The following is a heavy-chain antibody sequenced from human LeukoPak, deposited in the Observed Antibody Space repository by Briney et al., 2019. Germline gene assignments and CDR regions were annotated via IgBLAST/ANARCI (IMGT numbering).Heavy chain of an antibody. CDR3: AREYYYDSSGYYYFDY. Sequence: SGPALFHPTQTLTLTCTFSGFSLSPRGMCVSWIRQPQVKALEWLAHIDWDDDKYYSTSLKTRLPISKDTSKNQVVLTMTNMDPVDTATYYCAREYYYDSSGYYYFDYWGQGTLVTVSS. D-gene: IGHD3-22*01. V-gene: IGHV2-70*01. J-gene: IGHJ4*02. CDR1: GFSLSPRGMC. CDR2: IDWDDDK.